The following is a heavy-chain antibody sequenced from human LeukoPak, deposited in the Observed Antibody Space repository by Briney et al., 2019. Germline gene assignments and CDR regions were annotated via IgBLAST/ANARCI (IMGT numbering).Heavy chain of an antibody. CDR1: GFTFSSYA. V-gene: IGHV3-30-3*01. CDR2: ISYDGSNK. Sequence: SGGSLRLSCAASGFTFSSYAMHWVRQAPGKGLEWVAVISYDGSNKYYADSVKGRFTISRDNSKNTLYLQMNSLRAEDTAVYYCARAGEAMVRGVFFSEKNYYYYMDVWGKGTTVSVSS. D-gene: IGHD3-10*01. J-gene: IGHJ6*03. CDR3: ARAGEAMVRGVFFSEKNYYYYMDV.